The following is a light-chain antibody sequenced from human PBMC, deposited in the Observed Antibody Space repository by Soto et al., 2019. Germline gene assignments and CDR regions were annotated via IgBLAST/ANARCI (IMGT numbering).Light chain of an antibody. CDR3: QQYNDWPQALT. J-gene: IGKJ4*01. V-gene: IGKV3-15*01. Sequence: ETVMTQSPATLSVSPGETATLSCRASQSVSSSLAWYQQRPGQAPRLLISGASTRAAGVPARFSGSGSGTEFTRTISSLQCQAQAVSYCQQYNDWPQALTFGGGTNVEIK. CDR1: QSVSSS. CDR2: GAS.